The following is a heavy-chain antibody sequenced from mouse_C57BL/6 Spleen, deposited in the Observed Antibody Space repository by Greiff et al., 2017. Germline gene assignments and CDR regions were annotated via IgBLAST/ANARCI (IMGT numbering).Heavy chain of an antibody. J-gene: IGHJ4*01. CDR2: IYPRDGST. Sequence: QVQLQQSDAELVKPGASVKISCTVSGYTFTDDTIHWMKQRPEQGLEWIGYIYPRDGSTKYNEKFKGKATLTVDKSSSTAYMQLNSLTSEDSAVYFCARGGDGYYSEAMDYWGQVTSVTVSS. CDR1: GYTFTDDT. V-gene: IGHV1-78*01. D-gene: IGHD2-3*01. CDR3: ARGGDGYYSEAMDY.